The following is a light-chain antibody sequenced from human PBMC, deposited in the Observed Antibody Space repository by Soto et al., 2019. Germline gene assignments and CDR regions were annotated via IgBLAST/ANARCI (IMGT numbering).Light chain of an antibody. CDR3: ISYTSSSPLV. J-gene: IGLJ3*02. CDR1: SSDVGGYNY. Sequence: QSALTQPASVSGSPGQSITISCTGTSSDVGGYNYVSWYQQHPGKAPKLMIYEVSNRPSGVSNRFSGSKSGNTASLTISGLQAEDEADYYCISYTSSSPLVFGGGTKLTVL. CDR2: EVS. V-gene: IGLV2-14*01.